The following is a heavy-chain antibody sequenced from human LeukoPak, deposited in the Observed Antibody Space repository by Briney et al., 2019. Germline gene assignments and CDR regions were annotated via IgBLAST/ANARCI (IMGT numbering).Heavy chain of an antibody. CDR1: GYTFTSYG. CDR3: ARLYCSSTSCRHNWFDP. CDR2: ISAYNGNT. J-gene: IGHJ5*02. D-gene: IGHD2-2*01. V-gene: IGHV1-18*01. Sequence: ASVKVSCKASGYTFTSYGISWVRQAPGQGLEWMGWISAYNGNTNYAQKLQGRVTMTTDTSMSTAYMELRSLRSDDTAVYYCARLYCSSTSCRHNWFDPWGQGTLVTVSS.